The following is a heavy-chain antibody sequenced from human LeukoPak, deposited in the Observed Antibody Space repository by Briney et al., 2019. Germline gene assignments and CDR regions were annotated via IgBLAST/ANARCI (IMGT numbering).Heavy chain of an antibody. D-gene: IGHD3-22*01. Sequence: QTLSLTCAISLDSGSSNSAASNWTRHSPPRGLEWLGSTCYRSKWYNDYAVSVKSRITMNPDTSKNQFSLQLNSVTPHDTAVYYCARDPDGSGYYYGYFDYWGQGTLVTVSS. CDR1: LDSGSSNSAA. CDR2: TCYRSKWYN. J-gene: IGHJ4*02. CDR3: ARDPDGSGYYYGYFDY. V-gene: IGHV6-1*01.